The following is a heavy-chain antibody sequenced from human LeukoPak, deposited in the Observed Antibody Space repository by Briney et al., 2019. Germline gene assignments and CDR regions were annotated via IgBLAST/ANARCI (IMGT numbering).Heavy chain of an antibody. Sequence: ASVKVSCKASGYTFTSYDINWVRQAPGQGLEWMGWINPNSGGTNYAQKFQGRVTMTRDTSISTAYMELSRLRSDDTAVYYCARDGWDIVVVPAAMNYYMDVWGKGTTVTVSS. CDR1: GYTFTSYD. CDR3: ARDGWDIVVVPAAMNYYMDV. J-gene: IGHJ6*03. V-gene: IGHV1-2*02. CDR2: INPNSGGT. D-gene: IGHD2-2*01.